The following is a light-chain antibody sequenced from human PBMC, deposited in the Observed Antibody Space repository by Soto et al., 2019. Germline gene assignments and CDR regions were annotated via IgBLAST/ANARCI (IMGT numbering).Light chain of an antibody. J-gene: IGKJ4*01. Sequence: EIVLTQSPGTLSLSPGERATLSCRASQSVSSSYLVWYQQRPGQPPRLLIYGTSNRAAGIPDRFTGTGSGTDFTLTIYRLEPEDSAVYYCQQYGSSALTFRGGTKV. V-gene: IGKV3-20*01. CDR3: QQYGSSALT. CDR2: GTS. CDR1: QSVSSSY.